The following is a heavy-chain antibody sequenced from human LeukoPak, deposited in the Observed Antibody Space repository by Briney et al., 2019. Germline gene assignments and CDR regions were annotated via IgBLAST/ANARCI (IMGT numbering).Heavy chain of an antibody. J-gene: IGHJ5*02. V-gene: IGHV1-18*01. CDR2: ISAYNGNT. CDR1: GGTFSSYA. CDR3: ARDLNGEDWFDP. Sequence: ASVKVSCKASGGTFSSYAISWVRQAPGQGLEWMGWISAYNGNTNYAQKLQGRVTMTRNTSISTAYMELSSLRSEDTAVYYCARDLNGEDWFDPWGQGTLVTVSS. D-gene: IGHD4-17*01.